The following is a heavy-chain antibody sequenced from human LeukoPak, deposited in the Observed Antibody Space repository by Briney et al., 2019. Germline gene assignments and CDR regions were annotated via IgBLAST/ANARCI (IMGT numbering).Heavy chain of an antibody. Sequence: SETLSLTCTVSGGSISSYYWSWIRQPPGNGLEWIGYIYYSGSTNYNPSLKSRVTISVDTSKNQFSLKLSSVTAADTAVYYCARARGSYYYYYMDVWGKGTTVTISS. D-gene: IGHD2-15*01. J-gene: IGHJ6*03. CDR2: IYYSGST. V-gene: IGHV4-59*08. CDR1: GGSISSYY. CDR3: ARARGSYYYYYMDV.